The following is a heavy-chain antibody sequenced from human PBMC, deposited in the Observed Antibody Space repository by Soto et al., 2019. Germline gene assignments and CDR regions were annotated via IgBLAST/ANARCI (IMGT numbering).Heavy chain of an antibody. J-gene: IGHJ4*02. CDR3: ARDFLWFPKTKHEEDDY. V-gene: IGHV3-7*01. CDR1: GFTFSSYW. D-gene: IGHD3-10*01. Sequence: GGSLRLSCAASGFTFSSYWMSWVRQAPGKGLEWVANIKQDGSEKYYVDSVKGRFTISRDNAKNSLYLQMNSLRAEDTAVYYCARDFLWFPKTKHEEDDYWGQGTLVTVSS. CDR2: IKQDGSEK.